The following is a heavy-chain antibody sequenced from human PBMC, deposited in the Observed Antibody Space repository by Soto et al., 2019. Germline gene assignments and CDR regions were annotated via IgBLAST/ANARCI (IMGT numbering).Heavy chain of an antibody. CDR3: ARAITREDAFDI. J-gene: IGHJ3*02. Sequence: SQTLSLTCAISGDRVPRHSSCLKWDRQSPSRGLEWLGRTYYRSKWYNDYAVSVKSRITINPDTSKNQFSLQLNSVTPEDTAVYYCARAITREDAFDIWGQGTMVTVSS. D-gene: IGHD1-20*01. V-gene: IGHV6-1*01. CDR2: TYYRSKWYN. CDR1: GDRVPRHSSC.